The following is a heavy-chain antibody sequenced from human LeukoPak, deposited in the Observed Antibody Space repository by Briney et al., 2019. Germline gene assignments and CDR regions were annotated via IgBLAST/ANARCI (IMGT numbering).Heavy chain of an antibody. Sequence: PSETLSLTCTVSGGSISRYYWSWIRQPPGKGLEWIGYIYYSGSANYNPSLKSRVTISVDTSKNQFSLKLSSVTAADTAVYYCARYDSGEFDYWGQGTLVIVSS. J-gene: IGHJ4*02. D-gene: IGHD3-10*01. CDR1: GGSISRYY. CDR2: IYYSGSA. CDR3: ARYDSGEFDY. V-gene: IGHV4-59*08.